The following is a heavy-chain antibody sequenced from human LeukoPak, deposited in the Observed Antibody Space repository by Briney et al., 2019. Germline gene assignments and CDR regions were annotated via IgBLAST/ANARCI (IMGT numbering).Heavy chain of an antibody. CDR2: IRSDGSNK. V-gene: IGHV3-30*02. J-gene: IGHJ6*03. CDR3: AREGLVLYYYYYYMDV. D-gene: IGHD6-13*01. CDR1: GFSFSSYG. Sequence: GGSLRLSCAGSGFSFSSYGMHWVRQAPGKGLEWMAFIRSDGSNKYYADSVKGRFTISRDNSKNTLYLQMNSLRAEDTAVYYCAREGLVLYYYYYYMDVWGKGITVTISS.